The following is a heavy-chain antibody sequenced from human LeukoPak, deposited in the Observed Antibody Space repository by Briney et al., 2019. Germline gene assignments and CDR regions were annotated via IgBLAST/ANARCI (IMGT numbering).Heavy chain of an antibody. Sequence: ASVKVSCKASGYTFTSYGISWVRQAPGQGLEWMGWISAYNGNTNYAQKLQGRVTMTTDTSTSTAYMELRSLRSDDMAVYYCARDTSTVSMVRGVIIGSLTFDYWGQGTLVTVSS. J-gene: IGHJ4*02. CDR3: ARDTSTVSMVRGVIIGSLTFDY. D-gene: IGHD3-10*01. CDR1: GYTFTSYG. V-gene: IGHV1-18*03. CDR2: ISAYNGNT.